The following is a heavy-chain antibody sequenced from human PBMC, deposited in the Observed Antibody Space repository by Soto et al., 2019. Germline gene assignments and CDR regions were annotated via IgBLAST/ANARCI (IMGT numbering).Heavy chain of an antibody. CDR3: ARGVIAARSYYFDY. J-gene: IGHJ4*02. CDR2: THTSGST. D-gene: IGHD6-6*01. Sequence: QVQLQESGPGLVKPSETLSLTCTVSGGSISRYYWYWIRQPAGKGLEWIGRTHTSGSTNYNPPLKSRVTMSVDTSKKQSSLNLNSVTAAYTAVYYCARGVIAARSYYFDYWGQGALVTVSS. V-gene: IGHV4-4*07. CDR1: GGSISRYY.